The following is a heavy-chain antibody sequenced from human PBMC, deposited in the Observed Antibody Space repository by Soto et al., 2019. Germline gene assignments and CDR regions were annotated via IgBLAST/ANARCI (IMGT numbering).Heavy chain of an antibody. J-gene: IGHJ6*02. CDR3: ASQYQLLGGFARYYGMDV. Sequence: NPSETLSLTCTVSGGSISSSSYYWGWIRQPPGKGLEWIGSIYYSGSTYYNPSLKSRVTISVDTSKNQFSLKLSSVTAADTAVYYCASQYQLLGGFARYYGMDVWGQGTTVTVSS. V-gene: IGHV4-39*01. CDR2: IYYSGST. D-gene: IGHD2-2*01. CDR1: GGSISSSSYY.